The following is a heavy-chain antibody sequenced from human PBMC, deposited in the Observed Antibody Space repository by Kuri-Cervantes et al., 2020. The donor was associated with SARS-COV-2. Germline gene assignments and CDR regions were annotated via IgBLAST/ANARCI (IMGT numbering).Heavy chain of an antibody. CDR1: GYSISSGSYF. J-gene: IGHJ3*02. CDR2: IYTTGST. V-gene: IGHV4-61*09. D-gene: IGHD3-10*01. Sequence: SETLSLTCTVSGYSISSGSYFWNWIRQPAGKGLEWIGHIYTTGSTNYNPSLKSRVTISVDTSKNQFSLKLTSVTAADTAVYYCARERESFGVVDAFDIWGQGTMVTVSS. CDR3: ARERESFGVVDAFDI.